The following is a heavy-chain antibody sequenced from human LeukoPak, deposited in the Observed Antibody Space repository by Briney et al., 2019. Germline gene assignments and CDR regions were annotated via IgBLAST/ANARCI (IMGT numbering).Heavy chain of an antibody. CDR3: ARADCSGSTCYLRHSWFDP. Sequence: PGGSLRLSCAASGFTLSTFDMNWVRQAPGKGLEWVSSISTSSHYIYYRDSVKGRFTISRDDAKNSLYLQMNSLTVEDTAVYYCARADCSGSTCYLRHSWFDPWGQGTLVTVSS. V-gene: IGHV3-21*06. CDR2: ISTSSHYI. CDR1: GFTLSTFD. D-gene: IGHD2-2*01. J-gene: IGHJ5*02.